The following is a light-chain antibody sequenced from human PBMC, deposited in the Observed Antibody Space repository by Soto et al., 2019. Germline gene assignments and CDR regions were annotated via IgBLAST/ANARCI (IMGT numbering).Light chain of an antibody. CDR1: SSDLTYNS. V-gene: IGLV2-8*01. J-gene: IGLJ1*01. CDR2: EVY. Sequence: QSALTQPASVSGSLGQSISISCTEDSSDLTYNSVSWYQHHPHKAPKLIIYEVYKRPSGVPDRFSGSKSGNTASLTVSGLQAEDEADYYCSSYAGSHKDVFGTGTKLTVL. CDR3: SSYAGSHKDV.